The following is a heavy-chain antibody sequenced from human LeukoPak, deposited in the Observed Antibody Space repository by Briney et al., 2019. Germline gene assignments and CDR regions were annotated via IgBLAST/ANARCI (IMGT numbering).Heavy chain of an antibody. J-gene: IGHJ4*02. Sequence: PGGSLRLSCAASAFTFSTYAMSWVRQAPGQGPDWVASITDTGGGTYYADSVKGRFTISRDNSKNTLYLQMNSLRAEDTAVYYCARIISGSWKKLDYWGQGTLVIVSS. CDR1: AFTFSTYA. CDR3: ARIISGSWKKLDY. CDR2: ITDTGGGT. D-gene: IGHD6-13*01. V-gene: IGHV3-23*01.